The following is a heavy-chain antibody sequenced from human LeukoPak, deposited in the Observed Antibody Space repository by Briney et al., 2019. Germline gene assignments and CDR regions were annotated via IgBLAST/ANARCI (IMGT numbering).Heavy chain of an antibody. Sequence: SETLSLTCTVSGGSISSSSYYWGWIRQPPGKGLEWIGSIYYSGSTYYNPSLKSRVTISVDTSKNQFSLKLSSVTAADTAVYYCARQPYGDFDCWGQGTLVTVSS. V-gene: IGHV4-39*07. CDR2: IYYSGST. J-gene: IGHJ4*02. CDR3: ARQPYGDFDC. CDR1: GGSISSSSYY. D-gene: IGHD4-17*01.